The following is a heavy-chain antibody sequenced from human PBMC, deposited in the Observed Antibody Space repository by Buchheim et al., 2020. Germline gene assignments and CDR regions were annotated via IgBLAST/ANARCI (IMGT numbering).Heavy chain of an antibody. J-gene: IGHJ6*02. Sequence: VQLVESGGGVVQPGRSLRLSCAASGFTFSSYWMHWVRQAPGKGLVWVSRINSDGSSTSYADSVKGRFTISRDNAKNTLYLQMNSLRAEDTAVYYCARDHSVVVVAALYYYYYGMDVWGQGTT. CDR3: ARDHSVVVVAALYYYYYGMDV. CDR1: GFTFSSYW. CDR2: INSDGSST. D-gene: IGHD2-15*01. V-gene: IGHV3-74*01.